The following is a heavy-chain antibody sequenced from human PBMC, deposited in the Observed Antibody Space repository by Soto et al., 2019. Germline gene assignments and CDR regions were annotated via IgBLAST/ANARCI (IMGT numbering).Heavy chain of an antibody. Sequence: PGGSLRLSCAASGFTFSSYWMSWVRQAPGKGLEWVANIKQDGSEKYYVDSVKGRFTISRDNAKNSLYLQMNSLRAEDTAVYYCASDLYYDSSGYYPPHDYWGQGTLVTVSS. D-gene: IGHD3-22*01. V-gene: IGHV3-7*01. CDR2: IKQDGSEK. CDR1: GFTFSSYW. J-gene: IGHJ4*02. CDR3: ASDLYYDSSGYYPPHDY.